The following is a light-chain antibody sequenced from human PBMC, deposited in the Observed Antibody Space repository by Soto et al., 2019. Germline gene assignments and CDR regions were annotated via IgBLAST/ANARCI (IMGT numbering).Light chain of an antibody. J-gene: IGLJ1*01. V-gene: IGLV1-44*01. CDR1: SSNIGGNT. Sequence: QSVLTQPPSASGTPGQRVTISCSGSSSNIGGNTVNWYQQLPGAAPKLLIYTNNQRPSGVPGRFSGSKSGTSASLAISGLQSEDEAEYYCAAWDDSLNGYVFGTGTKLTVL. CDR3: AAWDDSLNGYV. CDR2: TNN.